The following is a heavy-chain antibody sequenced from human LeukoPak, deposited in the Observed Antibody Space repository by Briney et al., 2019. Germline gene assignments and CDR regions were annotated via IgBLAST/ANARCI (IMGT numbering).Heavy chain of an antibody. CDR1: GFPFSSYG. V-gene: IGHV3-23*01. CDR3: AKTFGWPFYFDY. J-gene: IGHJ4*02. CDR2: ISGGGATT. D-gene: IGHD2/OR15-2a*01. Sequence: GGSLRLSCAASGFPFSSYGMGWVRQAPGKGLEWVPGISGGGATTYYADSVKGRFTISRDNSKNTLHLDMSSLRAEGTAEYYCAKTFGWPFYFDYWGQGTLVTVSS.